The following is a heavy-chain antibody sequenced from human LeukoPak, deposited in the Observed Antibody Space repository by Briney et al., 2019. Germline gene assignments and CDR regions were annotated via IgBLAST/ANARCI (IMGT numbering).Heavy chain of an antibody. CDR3: AELGITMIGGV. CDR1: GFTFSSYE. CDR2: ISSSGSTI. V-gene: IGHV3-48*03. Sequence: QPGGSLRLSCAAAGFTFSSYEMNWVRQAPGKGLEWVSYISSSGSTIYYADSVKGRFTISRDNAKNSLYLQMNSLRAEDTAVYYCAELGITMIGGVWGKGTTVTISS. D-gene: IGHD3-10*02. J-gene: IGHJ6*04.